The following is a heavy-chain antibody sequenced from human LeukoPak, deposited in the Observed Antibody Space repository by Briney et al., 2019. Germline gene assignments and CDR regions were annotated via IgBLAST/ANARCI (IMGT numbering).Heavy chain of an antibody. D-gene: IGHD5-24*01. J-gene: IGHJ4*02. Sequence: GGALRLXCAASGFAFSTYAMSWVRQAPGKGLEWVSTISTTGGSTYYADSVKGRFTVSRDNSKNTLFLQMKSLRAEDTAAYYCAKDLGRDGSEIFDYWGQGTLVTVSS. CDR3: AKDLGRDGSEIFDY. V-gene: IGHV3-23*01. CDR2: ISTTGGST. CDR1: GFAFSTYA.